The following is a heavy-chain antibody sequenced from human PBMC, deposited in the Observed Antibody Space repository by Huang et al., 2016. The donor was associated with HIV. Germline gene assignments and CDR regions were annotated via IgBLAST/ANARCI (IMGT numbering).Heavy chain of an antibody. CDR3: ARHRSSGGVEEAFDI. CDR2: INNDGSIT. J-gene: IGHJ3*02. V-gene: IGHV3-74*01. CDR1: GFTFSSYW. D-gene: IGHD2-8*02. Sequence: EVQLVESGGGLVQPGGSLRLYCAASGFTFSSYWMHWVRQAPGKGLVWLSRINNDGSITSYADSVKGRITISRDNARNTMYLQMTTLSAGDTAVYYCARHRSSGGVEEAFDIWGQGHWSPSLQ.